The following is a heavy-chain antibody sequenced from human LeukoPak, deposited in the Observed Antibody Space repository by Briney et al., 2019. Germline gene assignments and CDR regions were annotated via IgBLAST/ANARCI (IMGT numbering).Heavy chain of an antibody. CDR1: GYTFTSYG. CDR3: ARLTFNDAEGDAFDI. D-gene: IGHD4/OR15-4a*01. V-gene: IGHV1-18*01. CDR2: ISAYNGNT. J-gene: IGHJ3*02. Sequence: ASAKVSCKASGYTFTSYGISWVRQAPGQGLEWMGWISAYNGNTNYAQKLQGRVTMTTDTSTSTAYMELRSLRSDDTAVYYCARLTFNDAEGDAFDIWGQGTMVTVSS.